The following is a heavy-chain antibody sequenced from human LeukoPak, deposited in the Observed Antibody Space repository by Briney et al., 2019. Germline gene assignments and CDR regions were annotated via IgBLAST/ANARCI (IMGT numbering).Heavy chain of an antibody. J-gene: IGHJ6*04. CDR3: ARAEMSLRSLDV. V-gene: IGHV3-74*01. CDR2: INTDESST. Sequence: PGGSLRLSCAASGFTFSSYWMHWVRQAPGKGLVWVSRINTDESSTSYADSMKGRFTISRDNAKNTLYLQMNSLRAEDTAVYYCARAEMSLRSLDVWGKGTTVTVSS. D-gene: IGHD3-3*01. CDR1: GFTFSSYW.